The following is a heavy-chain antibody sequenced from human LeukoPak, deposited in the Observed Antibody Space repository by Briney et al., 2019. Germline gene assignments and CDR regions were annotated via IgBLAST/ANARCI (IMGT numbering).Heavy chain of an antibody. J-gene: IGHJ3*02. CDR1: GYTFSGFY. CDR2: INPNSGGT. CDR3: AENRGSERTFDI. Sequence: GASVKVSCTASGYTFSGFYIHWVRQAPGQGLEWMGWINPNSGGTNFAQKFQGRVTMTRDTSISTAYMEVSRLTSNDTAVYYCAENRGSERTFDIWGQGTMVTVSS. V-gene: IGHV1-2*02. D-gene: IGHD1-26*01.